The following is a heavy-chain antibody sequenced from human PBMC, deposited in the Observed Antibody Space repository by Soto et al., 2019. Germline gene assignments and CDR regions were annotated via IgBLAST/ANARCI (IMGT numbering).Heavy chain of an antibody. Sequence: PGGSLRLSCAASGFTFSSYGMHWVRQAPGKGLEWVAVISYDGSNKYYADSVKGRFTISRDNSKNTLYLQMNSLRAEDTAVYYCAKIMGGESSGTPPGLRLDYWGQGTLVTVSS. CDR2: ISYDGSNK. CDR3: AKIMGGESSGTPPGLRLDY. J-gene: IGHJ4*02. V-gene: IGHV3-30*18. D-gene: IGHD3-22*01. CDR1: GFTFSSYG.